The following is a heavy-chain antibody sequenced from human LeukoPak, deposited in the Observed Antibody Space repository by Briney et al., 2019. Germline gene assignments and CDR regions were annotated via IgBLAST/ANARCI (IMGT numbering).Heavy chain of an antibody. V-gene: IGHV3-30-3*01. CDR2: ISYDGSNK. CDR3: ARDSVGATNYFDD. D-gene: IGHD1-26*01. J-gene: IGHJ4*02. CDR1: GFTFSSYA. Sequence: GGSLRLSCAASGFTFSSYAMHWVRQAPGKGLEWVAVISYDGSNKYYADSVKGRFTISRDNSKNTLYLQMNSLRAEDTAVYYCARDSVGATNYFDDWGQGTLVTVSS.